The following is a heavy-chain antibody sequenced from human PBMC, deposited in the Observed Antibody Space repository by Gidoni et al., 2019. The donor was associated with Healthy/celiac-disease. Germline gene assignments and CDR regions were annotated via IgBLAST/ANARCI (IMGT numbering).Heavy chain of an antibody. J-gene: IGHJ3*02. Sequence: QLQLQESCPGLVKPSETLSLTCTVSGGSLSSSSYYWGWIRPPPGKGLEWIGSIYYSWSTYYNPSLKSRVTISVDTSKNQFSLKLSSVTAADTAVYYCARDTAVAVANDAFDIWGQGTMVTVSS. D-gene: IGHD6-19*01. CDR2: IYYSWST. V-gene: IGHV4-39*07. CDR1: GGSLSSSSYY. CDR3: ARDTAVAVANDAFDI.